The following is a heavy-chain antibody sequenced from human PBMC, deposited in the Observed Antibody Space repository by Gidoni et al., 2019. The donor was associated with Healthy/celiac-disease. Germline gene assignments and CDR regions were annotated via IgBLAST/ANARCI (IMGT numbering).Heavy chain of an antibody. CDR2: IYYSGST. V-gene: IGHV4-31*03. D-gene: IGHD3-10*01. CDR1: GGSISSGGYY. CDR3: ARERRGVWFGELLPHFDY. Sequence: QVQLQESGPGLVKPSQTLSLTCTVSGGSISSGGYYWSWIRQHPGKGLEWIVYIYYSGSTYYNPSLKSRVTISVDTSKNQFSLKLSSVTAADTAVYYCARERRGVWFGELLPHFDYWGQGTLVTVSS. J-gene: IGHJ4*02.